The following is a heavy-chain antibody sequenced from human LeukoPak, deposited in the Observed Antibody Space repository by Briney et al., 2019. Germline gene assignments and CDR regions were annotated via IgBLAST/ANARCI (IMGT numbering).Heavy chain of an antibody. CDR1: GASINSGSYY. J-gene: IGHJ4*02. CDR3: ARDRPDYYDSSGPKSVDY. D-gene: IGHD3-22*01. V-gene: IGHV4-61*09. CDR2: IYTSGST. Sequence: SETLSLTCTVSGASINSGSYYWTWIRQPAGKGLEWIGHIYTSGSTNYNPSLKSRVTISVDTSKNHFSLKLNSVTAADTAVYYCARDRPDYYDSSGPKSVDYWGQGTLVTVSS.